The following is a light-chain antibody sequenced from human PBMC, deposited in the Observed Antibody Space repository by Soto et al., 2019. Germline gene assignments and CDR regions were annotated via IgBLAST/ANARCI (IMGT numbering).Light chain of an antibody. CDR1: QSVSSSY. V-gene: IGKV3-20*01. Sequence: EIALTQSPGTLSLSPGERATLSCRASQSVSSSYLAWYQQKPGQAPRLLINGASSRATGIPVRFSGSGSGTDFTLTIRRLEPEDFAVYYCQQYGSSPLSFGGGTKVDIK. CDR3: QQYGSSPLS. CDR2: GAS. J-gene: IGKJ4*01.